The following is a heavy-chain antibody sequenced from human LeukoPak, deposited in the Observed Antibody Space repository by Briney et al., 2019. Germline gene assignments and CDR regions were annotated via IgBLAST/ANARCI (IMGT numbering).Heavy chain of an antibody. D-gene: IGHD2-8*01. J-gene: IGHJ5*02. V-gene: IGHV1-2*02. CDR2: INPNSGGT. Sequence: ASVKVSCKASGYTFTGYCMHWVRQAPGQGLEWMGWINPNSGGTNYAQKFQGRVTMTRDTSISTAYMELSRLRSDDTAVYYCAGGYCTNGVCPGWFDPWGQGTLVTVSS. CDR1: GYTFTGYC. CDR3: AGGYCTNGVCPGWFDP.